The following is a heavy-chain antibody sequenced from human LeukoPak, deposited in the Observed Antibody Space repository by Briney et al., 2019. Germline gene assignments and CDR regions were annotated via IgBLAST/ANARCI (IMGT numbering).Heavy chain of an antibody. CDR3: ARHRSSWLIDY. J-gene: IGHJ4*02. CDR1: GFTFNSYA. D-gene: IGHD6-6*01. V-gene: IGHV3-23*01. Sequence: QAGGSLRLSCAASGFTFNSYAMSWVRQAPWERLQWVSGISDSGGNTYYADPVRGRFTISRDNSKNTLYLQMNSLRAEDTAVYYCARHRSSWLIDYWGQGTLVTVSS. CDR2: ISDSGGNT.